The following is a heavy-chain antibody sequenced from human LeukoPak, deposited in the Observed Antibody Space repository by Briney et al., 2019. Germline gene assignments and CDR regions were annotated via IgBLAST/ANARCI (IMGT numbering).Heavy chain of an antibody. CDR1: GFTLSYYA. V-gene: IGHV3-30*04. D-gene: IGHD4-17*01. J-gene: IGHJ5*02. CDR3: ARDVYGPDP. Sequence: GGPLRLSCAASGFTLSYYAMHWVRQAPGKGLEWVAVISYDGSNKDYADSVKGRFTISRDNAKNTLYLQMNSLRAEDTAVYYCARDVYGPDPWGQGTLVTVSS. CDR2: ISYDGSNK.